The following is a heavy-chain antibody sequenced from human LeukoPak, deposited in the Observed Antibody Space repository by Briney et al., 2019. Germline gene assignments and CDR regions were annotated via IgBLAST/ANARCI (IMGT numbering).Heavy chain of an antibody. D-gene: IGHD6-6*01. CDR2: IDSDGSST. J-gene: IGHJ5*02. CDR3: AKAGDSSSWSGWFDP. CDR1: GFTFSSYW. Sequence: PGGSLRLSCAASGFTFSSYWMHWVRQAPGKGLVWVSRIDSDGSSTNYADSVKGRFTISRDNAKNTLYLQMNSLRAEDTAVYYCAKAGDSSSWSGWFDPWGQGTLVTVSS. V-gene: IGHV3-74*01.